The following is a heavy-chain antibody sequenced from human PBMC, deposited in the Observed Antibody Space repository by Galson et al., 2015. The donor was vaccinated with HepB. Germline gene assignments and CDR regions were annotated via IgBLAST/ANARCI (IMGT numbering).Heavy chain of an antibody. CDR2: FDPEDGGT. D-gene: IGHD2-15*01. CDR1: GDTLSELS. J-gene: IGHJ6*02. CDR3: AHSYSRYCSGGSCYAMYV. V-gene: IGHV1-24*01. Sequence: SVKVSCKVSGDTLSELSMHWVRQAPGKGLGWMGGFDPEDGGTIYARKFQGRVTMTEDTSTDTAYMELSSLRSEDTAVYYCAHSYSRYCSGGSCYAMYVWGQGTTVTVSS.